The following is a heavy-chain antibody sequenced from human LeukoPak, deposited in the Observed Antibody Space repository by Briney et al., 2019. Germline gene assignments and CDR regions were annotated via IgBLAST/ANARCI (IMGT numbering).Heavy chain of an antibody. CDR3: AREGTAMVIDY. D-gene: IGHD5-18*01. J-gene: IGHJ4*02. CDR2: IYYSGST. CDR1: GGSISSYY. V-gene: IGHV4-59*01. Sequence: SSETLSLTCTVFGGSISSYYWSWIRQPPGKGLEWIGYIYYSGSTNYNPSLKSRVTISVDTSKNQFSLKLSSVTAADTAVYYCAREGTAMVIDYWGQGTLVTVSS.